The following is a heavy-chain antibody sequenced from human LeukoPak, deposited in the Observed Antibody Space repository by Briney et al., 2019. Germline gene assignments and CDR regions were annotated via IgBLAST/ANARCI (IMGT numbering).Heavy chain of an antibody. V-gene: IGHV3-73*01. D-gene: IGHD5-18*01. CDR1: GFTFSGSA. J-gene: IGHJ6*03. Sequence: GGSLRLSCAASGFTFSGSAMHWVRQASGKGLEWVGRIRSKANSYATAYAASVKGRFTISRDDSKNTAYLQMNSLKTEDTAVYYCTTDTAMVYYYYYMDVWGKGTTVTVSS. CDR3: TTDTAMVYYYYYMDV. CDR2: IRSKANSYAT.